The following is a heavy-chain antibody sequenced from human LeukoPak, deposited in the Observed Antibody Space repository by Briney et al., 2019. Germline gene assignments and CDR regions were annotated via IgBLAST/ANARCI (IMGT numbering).Heavy chain of an antibody. V-gene: IGHV4-38-2*01. CDR3: ARHEGSSSGWYGEYFQH. D-gene: IGHD6-19*01. J-gene: IGHJ1*01. Sequence: SETLSLTCAVSGYSISSGYYWGWIRQPPGKGLEWIGSIYHSGSTYYNPSFKSRVTISVDTSKNQFSLKLSSVTAADTAVYYCARHEGSSSGWYGEYFQHWGQGTLVTVSS. CDR1: GYSISSGYY. CDR2: IYHSGST.